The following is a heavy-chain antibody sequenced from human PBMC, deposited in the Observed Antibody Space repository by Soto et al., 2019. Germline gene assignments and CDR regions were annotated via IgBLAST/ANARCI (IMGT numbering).Heavy chain of an antibody. CDR2: ISYDGSNK. Sequence: QVQLVESGGGVVQPGRSLRLSCAASGFTFSSYAMHWVRQAPGKGLEWVAVISYDGSNKYYADSVKGRFTISRDNSKNTLYLQMNSLRAQDTAVYYCARGVPYLVVAAKDPWFDPWGQGTLVTVSS. D-gene: IGHD2-15*01. V-gene: IGHV3-30-3*01. CDR3: ARGVPYLVVAAKDPWFDP. CDR1: GFTFSSYA. J-gene: IGHJ5*02.